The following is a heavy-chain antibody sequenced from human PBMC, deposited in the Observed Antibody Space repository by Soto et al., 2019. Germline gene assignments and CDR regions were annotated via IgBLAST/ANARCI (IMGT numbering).Heavy chain of an antibody. V-gene: IGHV4-28*01. D-gene: IGHD6-19*01. Sequence: SETLSLTCAVSGYSISSSNWWGWIRQPPGKGLEWIGYIYSSGSTYYNPSLKSRVTMSLDTSKNQFSLKLTSVTAEDTAVYYCARTAGYSSGWYKGFAFDIWGQGTMVTVSS. CDR1: GYSISSSNW. J-gene: IGHJ3*02. CDR3: ARTAGYSSGWYKGFAFDI. CDR2: IYSSGST.